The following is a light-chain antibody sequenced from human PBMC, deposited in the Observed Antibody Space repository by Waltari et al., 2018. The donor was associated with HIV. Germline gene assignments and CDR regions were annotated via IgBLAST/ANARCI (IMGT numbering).Light chain of an antibody. Sequence: NFILTQTHSVSASPGETVIISCPRSSGSIASNYAHWFQQRPGAAPTTIIYEDHQRSSGIPDRFSGSIDTSSNSASLTISGLKTEDEADYYCQSFNDNNEWVFGGGTKVTVL. CDR2: EDH. J-gene: IGLJ3*02. V-gene: IGLV6-57*03. CDR3: QSFNDNNEWV. CDR1: SGSIASNY.